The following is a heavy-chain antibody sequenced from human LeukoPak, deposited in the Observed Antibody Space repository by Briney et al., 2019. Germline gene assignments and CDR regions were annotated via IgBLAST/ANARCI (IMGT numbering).Heavy chain of an antibody. CDR2: INQDGSEK. V-gene: IGHV3-7*01. D-gene: IGHD1-26*01. CDR1: GFTFSNYW. Sequence: GGSLRLSCAASGFTFSNYWMSCVRQAPGKGLEWVANINQDGSEKYYVDSVKGRFTISRDNAKNSLSLQMKSLRAEDTAVYYCARKYSGSWGQGTLVSVSS. CDR3: ARKYSGS. J-gene: IGHJ4*02.